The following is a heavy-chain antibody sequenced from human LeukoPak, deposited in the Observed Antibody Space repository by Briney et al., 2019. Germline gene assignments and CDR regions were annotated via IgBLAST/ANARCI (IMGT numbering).Heavy chain of an antibody. CDR2: IYYSGST. D-gene: IGHD1-1*01. J-gene: IGHJ6*03. CDR3: ARGKGTPHYYYYYYMDV. V-gene: IGHV4-59*12. Sequence: SETLSLTCTVSGGSIDSYYWNWIRQPPGKGLGWIGYIYYSGSTKYNPSLKSRVTISVDTSKNQFSLKLSSVTAADTAVYYCARGKGTPHYYYYYYMDVWGKGTTVTISS. CDR1: GGSIDSYY.